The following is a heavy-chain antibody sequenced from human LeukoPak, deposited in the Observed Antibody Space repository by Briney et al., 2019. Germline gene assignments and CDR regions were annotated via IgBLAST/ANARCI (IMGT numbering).Heavy chain of an antibody. V-gene: IGHV3-23*01. CDR2: LGGNSAYT. D-gene: IGHD3-22*01. CDR3: ARKSSHFDSSGYFDY. J-gene: IGHJ4*02. Sequence: SGGSLRLSCAASGFTFSSYAMAWVRQAPGKGLEWVSDLGGNSAYTYYADSVKGRFTVSRDNSKNTLSLQMNSLRAEDTAVYYCARKSSHFDSSGYFDYWGRGTLLTVSS. CDR1: GFTFSSYA.